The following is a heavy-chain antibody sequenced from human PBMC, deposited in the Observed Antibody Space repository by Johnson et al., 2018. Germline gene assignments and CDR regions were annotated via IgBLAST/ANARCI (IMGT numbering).Heavy chain of an antibody. J-gene: IGHJ6*02. V-gene: IGHV3-74*02. CDR1: GFTFNYYW. CDR2: INSDGSST. D-gene: IGHD3-22*01. CDR3: AVGTVSIGSGVWYYYGMEV. Sequence: EVQLVESGGGLLQPGGSLRLSCAASGFTFNYYWMHWVRQAPGKGLVWVSRINSDGSSTFYADSVKGRFTISRDNAKNTLYLQMNSLRAVDTDVYYCAVGTVSIGSGVWYYYGMEVWGQGTTVTVSS.